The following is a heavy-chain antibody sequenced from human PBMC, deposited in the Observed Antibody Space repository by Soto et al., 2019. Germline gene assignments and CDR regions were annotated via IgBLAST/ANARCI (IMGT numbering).Heavy chain of an antibody. CDR2: ISGSGGST. V-gene: IGHV3-23*01. D-gene: IGHD3-22*01. J-gene: IGHJ4*02. Sequence: HPGGSLRLSCAASGFTFSSYAMSWVRQAPGKGLEWVSAISGSGGSTYYADSVKGRFTISRDNSKNTLYLQMNSPRAEDTAVYYCAKSPYYYDSSSFDYWGQGTLVTVSS. CDR3: AKSPYYYDSSSFDY. CDR1: GFTFSSYA.